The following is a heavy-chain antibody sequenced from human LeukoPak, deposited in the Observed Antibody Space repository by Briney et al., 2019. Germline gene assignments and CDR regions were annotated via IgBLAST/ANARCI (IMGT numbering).Heavy chain of an antibody. J-gene: IGHJ4*02. CDR2: INSDGRST. V-gene: IGHV3-74*01. Sequence: GGSLRLSCAASDFSFITYAMSWVRQAPGKGLVWVSRINSDGRSTNYADSVKGRFSISRDNAENTLYLQMDSLRVEDTAVYYCVRGADTGYSSDSWGQGTLVTVSS. D-gene: IGHD3-9*01. CDR3: VRGADTGYSSDS. CDR1: DFSFITYA.